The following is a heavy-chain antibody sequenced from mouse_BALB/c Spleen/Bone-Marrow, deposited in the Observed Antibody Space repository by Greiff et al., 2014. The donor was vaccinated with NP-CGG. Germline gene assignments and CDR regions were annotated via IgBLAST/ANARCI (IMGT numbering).Heavy chain of an antibody. D-gene: IGHD5-5*01. CDR2: ISVGDST. CDR3: ARCTTYPLMDY. V-gene: IGHV5-6-5*01. Sequence: EVKLVESGGGLVKPGGSLNLSCAASGFTFSSFTLSWVRQTPEKRLEWVGTISVGDSTYDPGSVEERFTISRDNSRNIFYQQMSCLSAEDAAMYCCARCTTYPLMDYWGQGTSVTVSS. CDR1: GFTFSSFT. J-gene: IGHJ4*01.